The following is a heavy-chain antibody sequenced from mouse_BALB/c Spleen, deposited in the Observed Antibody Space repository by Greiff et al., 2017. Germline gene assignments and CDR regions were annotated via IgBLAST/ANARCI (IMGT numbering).Heavy chain of an antibody. D-gene: IGHD2-10*02. J-gene: IGHJ2*01. CDR1: GFTFTDYY. V-gene: IGHV7-3*02. CDR3: ARAYGNHPYYFDY. Sequence: DVKLVESGEGLVQPGGSLRLSCATSGFTFTDYYMSWVRQPPGKALEWLGFIRNKANGYTTEYSASVKGRFTISRDNSQSILYLQMNTLRAEDSATYYCARAYGNHPYYFDYWGQGTTRTVSS. CDR2: IRNKANGYTT.